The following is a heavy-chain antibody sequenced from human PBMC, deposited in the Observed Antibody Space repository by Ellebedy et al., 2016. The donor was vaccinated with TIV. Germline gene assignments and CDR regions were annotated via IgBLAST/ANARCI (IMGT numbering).Heavy chain of an antibody. CDR1: GGSITSSNYH. CDR2: IHYTGAT. CDR3: ASYGGSFSDY. D-gene: IGHD1-26*01. V-gene: IGHV4-39*07. J-gene: IGHJ4*02. Sequence: MPSETLSLTCTVSGGSITSSNYHWGWIRQPPGKGLEWIGTIHYTGATYYSPSLKSRVTISVDTSKNQFSLKVSSVTAADTAVYYCASYGGSFSDYWGQGTLVAVSS.